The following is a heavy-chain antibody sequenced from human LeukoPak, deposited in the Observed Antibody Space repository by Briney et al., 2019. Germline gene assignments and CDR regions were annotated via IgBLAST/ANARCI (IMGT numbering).Heavy chain of an antibody. CDR1: GFTFSSSD. V-gene: IGHV3-13*01. J-gene: IGHJ6*02. CDR2: IGTADDT. Sequence: GGSLRLSCAASGFTFSSSDMHWVRQATGKGLEWVSAIGTADDTYYPGSVKGRFTISRENVKNSLYLQMNSLRAGDTAVYYCARGYYYGMDVWGQGTTVTVSS. CDR3: ARGYYYGMDV.